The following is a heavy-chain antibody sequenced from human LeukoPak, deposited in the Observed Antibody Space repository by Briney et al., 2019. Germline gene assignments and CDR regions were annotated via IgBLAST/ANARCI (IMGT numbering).Heavy chain of an antibody. CDR1: GFTLSGYW. CDR3: AAGGGWDPSFGVVTHIDV. J-gene: IGHJ6*03. CDR2: IDNDGHGI. V-gene: IGHV3-74*01. Sequence: PGGSLRLSCAASGFTLSGYWMHWVRQGPEKGLELVSRIDNDGHGIIYADSVKGRFTTSRDNAKNTLYLQMNSLRVEDTAVYYCAAGGGWDPSFGVVTHIDVWGKGTTVAVS. D-gene: IGHD3-3*01.